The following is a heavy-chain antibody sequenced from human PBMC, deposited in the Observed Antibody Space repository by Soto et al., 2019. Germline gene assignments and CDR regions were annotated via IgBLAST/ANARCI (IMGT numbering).Heavy chain of an antibody. CDR1: GGTFSSYA. CDR3: AKSYPDYGDYYYYYYGMDV. D-gene: IGHD4-17*01. CDR2: IIPIFGTA. Sequence: ASVKVSCKASGGTFSSYAISWVRQAPGQGLEWMGGIIPIFGTANYAQKFQGRVTITADESTSTAYMELSSLRSEDTAVYYCAKSYPDYGDYYYYYYGMDVWGQGTTVTVSS. V-gene: IGHV1-69*13. J-gene: IGHJ6*02.